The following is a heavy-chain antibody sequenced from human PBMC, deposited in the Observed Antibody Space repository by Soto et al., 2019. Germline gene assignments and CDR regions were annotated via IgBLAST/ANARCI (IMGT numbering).Heavy chain of an antibody. J-gene: IGHJ5*02. CDR3: ARAPPGYSSGRNLNWFDP. CDR1: GGSVSSGSYY. V-gene: IGHV4-61*01. Sequence: QVQLQESGPGLVKPSETLSLTCTVSGGSVSSGSYYWSWIRQPPGKGLEWIGYIYYSGSTNYKPSLKSRVTISVDTSKNPFSLKLSSVTAADTAVYYCARAPPGYSSGRNLNWFDPWGQGTLVTVSS. CDR2: IYYSGST. D-gene: IGHD6-19*01.